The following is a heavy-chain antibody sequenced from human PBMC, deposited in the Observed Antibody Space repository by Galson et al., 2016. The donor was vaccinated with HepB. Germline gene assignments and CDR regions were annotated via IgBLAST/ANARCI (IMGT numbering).Heavy chain of an antibody. J-gene: IGHJ6*02. CDR2: INGTGTIT. Sequence: SLRLSCAASGLSFSPYAVSWVRQAPGKGLEWVSAINGTGTITKYADSVKGWFTISRDNSKNTMYLQVNSLRAEDTAVYYCARGGLGNYYAYGMDVWGHGTTVTVSS. CDR3: ARGGLGNYYAYGMDV. V-gene: IGHV3-23*01. CDR1: GLSFSPYA. D-gene: IGHD3/OR15-3a*01.